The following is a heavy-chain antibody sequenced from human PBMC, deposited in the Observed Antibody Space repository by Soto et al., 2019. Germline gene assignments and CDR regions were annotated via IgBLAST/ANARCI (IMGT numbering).Heavy chain of an antibody. CDR1: GFTFSSYA. CDR3: ARHPTGRWLQLPQRPVTPFDY. Sequence: EVQLLESGGGLVQPGGSLRLSCAASGFTFSSYAMSWVRQAPGKGLEWVSAISGSGGSTYYADSVKGRFTISRDNSKNTLYLQMNSLRAEDTAVYYCARHPTGRWLQLPQRPVTPFDYWGQGTLVTVSS. J-gene: IGHJ4*02. D-gene: IGHD5-12*01. V-gene: IGHV3-23*01. CDR2: ISGSGGST.